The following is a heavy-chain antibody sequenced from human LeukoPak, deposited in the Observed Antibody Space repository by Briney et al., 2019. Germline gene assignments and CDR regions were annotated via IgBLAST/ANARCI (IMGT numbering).Heavy chain of an antibody. J-gene: IGHJ6*02. V-gene: IGHV3-53*01. Sequence: GGSLRLSCAASGFIVSSNYMNWVRQAPGKGLEWVSIIYSGGYTNYADSVEGRFTISRDNSKNTLYLQMNSLRVEDTAVYYCARGRIMDVWGQGTTVTVSS. CDR2: IYSGGYT. CDR3: ARGRIMDV. CDR1: GFIVSSNY.